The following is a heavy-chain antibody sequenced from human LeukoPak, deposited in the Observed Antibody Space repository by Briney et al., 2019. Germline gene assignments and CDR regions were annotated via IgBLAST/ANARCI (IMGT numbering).Heavy chain of an antibody. V-gene: IGHV1-46*01. CDR1: GYTFTSYY. CDR2: INPSGGST. CDR3: ARDRNSGSSLDI. J-gene: IGHJ3*02. D-gene: IGHD6-6*01. Sequence: ASVKVSCKASGYTFTSYYMYWVRQAPGQGLEWMGIINPSGGSTTYAQKFQGRVTMTRDTSTSTVYMELSSLKSDDTAVYYCARDRNSGSSLDIWGQGTMLTVSS.